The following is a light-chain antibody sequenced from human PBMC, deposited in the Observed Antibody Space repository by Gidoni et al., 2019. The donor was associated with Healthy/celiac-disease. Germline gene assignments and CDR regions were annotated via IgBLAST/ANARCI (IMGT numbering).Light chain of an antibody. CDR1: SSDVGGYNY. CDR3: SSYTSSSTLV. CDR2: EVS. V-gene: IGLV2-14*01. J-gene: IGLJ3*02. Sequence: QSALTQPASVSGSPGQSITISCTGTSSDVGGYNYVSWYQQHPGKAPKLMIYEVSNRPSGVSTRFSGSKSVNTASLTISVLQAEDEADYYCSSYTSSSTLVFGGGTKLTVL.